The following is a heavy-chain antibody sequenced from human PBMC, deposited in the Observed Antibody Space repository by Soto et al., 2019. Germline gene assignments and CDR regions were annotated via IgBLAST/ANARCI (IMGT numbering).Heavy chain of an antibody. CDR1: GASITGSFF. V-gene: IGHV4-59*06. CDR2: VYYTGST. J-gene: IGHJ5*02. D-gene: IGHD2-21*02. CDR3: VRTARQGAVAPHWFDR. Sequence: SETLSLTCTVSGASITGSFFWSWIRQPAGKGLEWIGFVYYTGSTYYNPSLMSRLTISVDTSKNQFSLKLTSVTAAETAVYYCVRTARQGAVAPHWFDRWGQGTQVTVSS.